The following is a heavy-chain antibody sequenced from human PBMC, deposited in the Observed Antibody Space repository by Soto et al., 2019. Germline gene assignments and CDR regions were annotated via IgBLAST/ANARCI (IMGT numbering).Heavy chain of an antibody. J-gene: IGHJ6*03. D-gene: IGHD2-15*01. CDR2: IVVGSGNT. CDR3: AILDATGIAYYYYMDV. V-gene: IGHV1-58*02. CDR1: GFTFTSSA. Sequence: ASVKVSCKASGFTFTSSAMQWVRQARGQRLEWIGWIVVGSGNTNYAQKFQERVTITRDMSTSTAYMELSSLRSEDTAVYYCAILDATGIAYYYYMDVWGKGTTVTVSS.